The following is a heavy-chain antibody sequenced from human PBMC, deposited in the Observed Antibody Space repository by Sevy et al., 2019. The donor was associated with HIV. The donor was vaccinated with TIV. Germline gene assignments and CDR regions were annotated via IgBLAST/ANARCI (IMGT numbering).Heavy chain of an antibody. CDR1: GDSVSNINAA. D-gene: IGHD1-26*01. J-gene: IGHJ6*02. CDR2: TYYRSKWYN. CDR3: ARDDLLHSGSPTGLHYYYGMDV. V-gene: IGHV6-1*01. Sequence: SQTLSLTCAISGDSVSNINAAWNWIRQSPSRGLEWLGRTYYRSKWYNDYAVSVKGRITINPDTSKNQFSLQLNSVTPEDTALYYCARDDLLHSGSPTGLHYYYGMDVWGQGTTVTVSS.